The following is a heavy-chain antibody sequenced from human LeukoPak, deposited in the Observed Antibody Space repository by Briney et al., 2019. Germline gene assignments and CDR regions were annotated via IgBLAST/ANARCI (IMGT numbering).Heavy chain of an antibody. J-gene: IGHJ6*02. CDR3: ARDPFWSGYAGDYYYGLDV. D-gene: IGHD3-3*01. CDR1: GGSISSGDYY. V-gene: IGHV4-30-4*01. Sequence: SETLSLTCTVSGGSISSGDYYWSWIRQPPGKGLEWIGYIYYSGSTYYNPSLKSRVTISVDTSKNQFSLKLSSVTAADTAVYYCARDPFWSGYAGDYYYGLDVWGQGTTVTISS. CDR2: IYYSGST.